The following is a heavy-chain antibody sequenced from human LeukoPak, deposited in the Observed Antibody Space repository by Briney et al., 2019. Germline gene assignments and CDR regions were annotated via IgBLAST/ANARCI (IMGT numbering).Heavy chain of an antibody. V-gene: IGHV4-39*07. Sequence: PSETLSLTCGVSGGFISSSNYYWGWIRQPPGKGLEWIGSIYYSGSTYYNPSLKSRVTISVDTSKNQFSLRLISVTAADSAVYYCARDLRIVGGTLFDSWGQGTLVTVSS. CDR1: GGFISSSNYY. CDR3: ARDLRIVGGTLFDS. CDR2: IYYSGST. D-gene: IGHD1-26*01. J-gene: IGHJ4*02.